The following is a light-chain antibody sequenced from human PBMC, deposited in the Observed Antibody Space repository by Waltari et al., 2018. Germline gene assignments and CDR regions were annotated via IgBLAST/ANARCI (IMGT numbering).Light chain of an antibody. CDR2: HAS. Sequence: IVLTQSPGTLSLSPGERATFSCRASQGVGKYLAGYQQRPGQAPRLLLYHASIRATGIPDRFSGSGFGTDFSLTISRLEPEDFAVYYCQKYDFLPATFGQGTTVEIK. V-gene: IGKV3-20*01. CDR1: QGVGKY. CDR3: QKYDFLPAT. J-gene: IGKJ1*01.